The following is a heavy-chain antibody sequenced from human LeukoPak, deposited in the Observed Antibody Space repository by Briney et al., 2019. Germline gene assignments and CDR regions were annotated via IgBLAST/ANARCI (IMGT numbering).Heavy chain of an antibody. D-gene: IGHD6-6*01. J-gene: IGHJ6*03. CDR2: IYTSGST. CDR3: ARAAEQLVGVWAVYYYYYMDV. CDR1: GGSISSSSYY. Sequence: SETLSLTCTVSGGSISSSSYYWGWIRQPAGKGLEWIGRIYTSGSTNYNPSLKSRVTMSVDTSKNQFSLKLSSVTAADTAVYYCARAAEQLVGVWAVYYYYYMDVWGKGTTVTVSS. V-gene: IGHV4-61*02.